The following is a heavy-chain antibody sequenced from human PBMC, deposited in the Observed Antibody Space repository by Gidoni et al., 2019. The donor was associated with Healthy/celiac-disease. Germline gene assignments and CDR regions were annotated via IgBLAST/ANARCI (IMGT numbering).Heavy chain of an antibody. V-gene: IGHV3-53*01. Sequence: EVQLVESGGGLIQPGGSLRLPCAASGFTVSRNYMSWVRQAPGKWLEWVSVIYSGGSTYYADSVKGRFTISRDNSKNTLYLQMNSLRAEDTAVYYCARGADDSSGYFDYWGQGTLVTVSS. CDR3: ARGADDSSGYFDY. J-gene: IGHJ4*02. D-gene: IGHD3-22*01. CDR2: IYSGGST. CDR1: GFTVSRNY.